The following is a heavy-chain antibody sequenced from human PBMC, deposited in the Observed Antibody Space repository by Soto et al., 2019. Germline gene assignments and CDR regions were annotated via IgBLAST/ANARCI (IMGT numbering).Heavy chain of an antibody. V-gene: IGHV3-30-3*01. Sequence: QVQLVESGGGVVQPGRSLRLSCAASGFTFNNYAMHWVRQAPGKGLEWVAVISFEGSSKYYANSVKGRFTISRDNSNNTLYLQMNSLRADHTAVYYCARARDSSGYAAFDIWGQGTMVTVSS. CDR1: GFTFNNYA. CDR2: ISFEGSSK. CDR3: ARARDSSGYAAFDI. D-gene: IGHD3-22*01. J-gene: IGHJ3*02.